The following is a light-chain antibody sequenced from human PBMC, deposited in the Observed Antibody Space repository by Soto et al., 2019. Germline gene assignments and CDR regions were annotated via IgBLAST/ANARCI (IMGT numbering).Light chain of an antibody. CDR2: GAS. J-gene: IGKJ5*01. CDR1: QSVSSSY. V-gene: IGKV3-20*01. CDR3: QQLISYPIT. Sequence: EIVLTQSPGTLSLSPGERATLSCRASQSVSSSYLAWYQQKPGQAPRLLIYGASSRATGIPDRFSGSGSGTEFTLTISSLQPEDFATYNCQQLISYPITFGQGTRLEI.